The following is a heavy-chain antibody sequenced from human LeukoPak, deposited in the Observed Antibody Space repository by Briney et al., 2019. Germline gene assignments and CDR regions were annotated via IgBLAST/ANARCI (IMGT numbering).Heavy chain of an antibody. D-gene: IGHD3-10*01. CDR3: ARVPPTAPSYYCMDV. J-gene: IGHJ6*02. V-gene: IGHV4-59*01. Sequence: SETLSLTCSVSGDSISSYYWTWIRQPPGKRLEWIGYVYSTGSTNYNPSLKSRVTISVDTSRNQFSLNLNSVTAADTAVYYCARVPPTAPSYYCMDVWGHGTTVTVSS. CDR1: GDSISSYY. CDR2: VYSTGST.